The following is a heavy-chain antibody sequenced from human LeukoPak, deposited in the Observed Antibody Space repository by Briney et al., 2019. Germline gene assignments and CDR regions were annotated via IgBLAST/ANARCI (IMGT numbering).Heavy chain of an antibody. CDR2: INPNGGGT. J-gene: IGHJ6*03. Sequence: GASVKVSCKASGYTFNDFYMHWVRQAPGEGLEWMGWINPNGGGTNYAQKFQGRVTMTRDTSINTAYMELRRLRYDDTAVYYCARQSNYYYIDVWGKGTTVTVSS. V-gene: IGHV1-2*02. CDR1: GYTFNDFY. CDR3: ARQSNYYYIDV.